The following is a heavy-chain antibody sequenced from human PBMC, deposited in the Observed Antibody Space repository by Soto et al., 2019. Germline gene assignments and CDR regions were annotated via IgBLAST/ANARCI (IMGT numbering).Heavy chain of an antibody. CDR3: ARDPYGDYTAGYYGMDV. Sequence: VKVSCKASGGTFSSYAISWVRQAPGQGLEWMGGIIPIFGTANYAQKFQGRVTITADESTSTAYMELSSLRSEDTAVYYCARDPYGDYTAGYYGMDVWGQGTTVTVSS. CDR2: IIPIFGTA. J-gene: IGHJ6*02. V-gene: IGHV1-69*13. CDR1: GGTFSSYA. D-gene: IGHD4-17*01.